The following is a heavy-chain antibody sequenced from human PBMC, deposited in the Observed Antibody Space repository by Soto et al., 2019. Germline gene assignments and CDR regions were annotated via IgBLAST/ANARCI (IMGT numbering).Heavy chain of an antibody. CDR2: SSDSGTFT. J-gene: IGHJ4*02. CDR3: ARSGDNYNLLDY. D-gene: IGHD1-1*01. Sequence: GGSLRLSCAASGFTFSDYYMSWIRQTQGKGLEWLSYSSDSGTFTRYADSVKGRFSISRDNAKNSLYLQINSLRGEDTAIYYCARSGDNYNLLDYWGQGTRVPVSS. CDR1: GFTFSDYY. V-gene: IGHV3-11*06.